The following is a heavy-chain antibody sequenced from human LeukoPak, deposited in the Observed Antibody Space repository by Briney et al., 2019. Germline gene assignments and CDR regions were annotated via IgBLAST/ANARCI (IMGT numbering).Heavy chain of an antibody. J-gene: IGHJ5*02. CDR3: AKDKSGSGWYPWFDP. CDR2: ISPRGDRT. CDR1: GFSFSTYA. D-gene: IGHD6-19*01. V-gene: IGHV3-23*01. Sequence: PGGSLRLSCAASGFSFSTYAMSWVRQAPGKGLEWVSAISPRGDRTYYADSVKGRFTISRDNSKNTLYLQMNSLRVEETAVYYCAKDKSGSGWYPWFDPWGQGTLATVSS.